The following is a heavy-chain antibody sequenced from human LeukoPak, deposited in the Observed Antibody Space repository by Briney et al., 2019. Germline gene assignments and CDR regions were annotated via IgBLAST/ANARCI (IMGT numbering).Heavy chain of an antibody. CDR1: GFTFSDYT. CDR3: ARLKGYCSGGSCYSNYYYYYMDV. D-gene: IGHD2-15*01. CDR2: INSGNNYI. Sequence: GGSLRLSCVASGFTFSDYTMHWVRQAPGKALEWVSSINSGNNYIYYADSVKGRFTISRDNAKNSLYLQMNSLRAEDTAVYYCARLKGYCSGGSCYSNYYYYYMDVWGKGTTVTISS. J-gene: IGHJ6*03. V-gene: IGHV3-21*01.